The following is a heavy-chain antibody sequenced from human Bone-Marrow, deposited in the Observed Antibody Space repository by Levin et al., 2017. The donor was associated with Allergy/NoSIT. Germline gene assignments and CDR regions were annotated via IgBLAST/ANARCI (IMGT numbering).Heavy chain of an antibody. CDR1: GATITSYY. V-gene: IGHV4-4*07. D-gene: IGHD6-13*01. CDR3: VRDPGSSSWSGPFDY. J-gene: IGHJ4*02. CDR2: VHHSGTT. Sequence: PSETLSLTCSVSGATITSYYYNWVRQTAGNGLEWIGRVHHSGTTNYRPSLKSRVTMSADTSMNQVSLRLSAVTAADTAVYYCVRDPGSSSWSGPFDYWGQGSLVIVSS.